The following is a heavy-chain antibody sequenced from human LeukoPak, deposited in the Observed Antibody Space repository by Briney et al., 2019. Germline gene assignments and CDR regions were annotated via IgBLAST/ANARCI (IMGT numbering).Heavy chain of an antibody. V-gene: IGHV3-11*01. CDR2: ISNSGDTR. J-gene: IGHJ5*02. D-gene: IGHD7-27*01. CDR3: ARDVRGRTPLKLGMKWFDP. CDR1: GFTFSDYY. Sequence: GGSLGLSCAASGFTFSDYYMSWIRQAPGKGLEWLAYISNSGDTREYADSVTGRFTISRDNAKNSVFLQMNSLRAEDSGVYYCARDVRGRTPLKLGMKWFDPWGQGTRVTVSS.